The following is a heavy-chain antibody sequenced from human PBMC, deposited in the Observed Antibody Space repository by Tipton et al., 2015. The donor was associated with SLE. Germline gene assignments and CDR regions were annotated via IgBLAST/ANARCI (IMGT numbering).Heavy chain of an antibody. J-gene: IGHJ1*01. CDR2: SNHSGST. V-gene: IGHV4-34*01. CDR1: GGSFSGYY. D-gene: IGHD5-12*01. CDR3: ATGYDFQTGWFLH. Sequence: TLSLTCAVYGGSFSGYYWSWIRQPPGKGLEWIGESNHSGSTNYNPSLKSRVTISVDTSKNQFSLKLSSVTAADTAVYYCATGYDFQTGWFLHWGQGTLVTVSS.